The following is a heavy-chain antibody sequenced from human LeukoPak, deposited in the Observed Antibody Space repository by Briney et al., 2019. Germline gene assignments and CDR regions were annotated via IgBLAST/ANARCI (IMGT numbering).Heavy chain of an antibody. CDR3: ARSRFYYGSGSYRPPFRITFSGGMDV. J-gene: IGHJ6*02. D-gene: IGHD3-10*01. CDR2: INNSGST. Sequence: SETLSLTSAVHSGSFRGSYWSWIRPPPGRGLEWIGDINNSGSTNYNPSPKSRVTISVDTSKNQFSLKLSSVTAADTAVYYCARSRFYYGSGSYRPPFRITFSGGMDVWGQGTTVTVSS. CDR1: SGSFRGSY. V-gene: IGHV4-34*01.